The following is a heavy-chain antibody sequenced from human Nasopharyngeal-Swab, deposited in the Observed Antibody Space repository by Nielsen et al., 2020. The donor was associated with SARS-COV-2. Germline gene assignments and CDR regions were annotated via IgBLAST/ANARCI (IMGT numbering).Heavy chain of an antibody. CDR2: IHYSGST. Sequence: WIRQPPGKGLEWIGDIHYSGSTNYNPFLKSRVTISVDTSKNQFSLKLTSVTAADTAIYYCARGYHDKSVYYYDWYFDLWGRGTLVTVSS. V-gene: IGHV4-59*01. D-gene: IGHD3-22*01. J-gene: IGHJ2*01. CDR3: ARGYHDKSVYYYDWYFDL.